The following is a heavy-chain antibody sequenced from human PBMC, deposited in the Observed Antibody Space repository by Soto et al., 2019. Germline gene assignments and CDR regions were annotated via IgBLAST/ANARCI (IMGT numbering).Heavy chain of an antibody. D-gene: IGHD4-17*01. J-gene: IGHJ2*01. V-gene: IGHV3-53*01. CDR3: ARVDYGDYGWYFDL. CDR1: GFTVTNKY. Sequence: EVQLVESGGGLIQPGGSLRLSCAASGFTVTNKYMTWVRQAPGKGLEWVSVIYSGGSTSYADSVKGRFTISRDNSKNILYLQMTSRRAEDTAVYYCARVDYGDYGWYFDLWGRGTLVTVSS. CDR2: IYSGGST.